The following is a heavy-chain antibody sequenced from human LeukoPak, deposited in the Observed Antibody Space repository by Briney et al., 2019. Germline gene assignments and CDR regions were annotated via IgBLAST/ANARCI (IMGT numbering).Heavy chain of an antibody. Sequence: GGSLRLSCAASGFTFSIYAMSWVRQAPGKGLEWVSAISGNGGSTYYADSVKGRFTISRDNSKNTLYPQMNSLSAEDTAEYYCAKGHHDPMSYSWFDPWGQGALVTVSS. CDR2: ISGNGGST. CDR1: GFTFSIYA. V-gene: IGHV3-23*01. CDR3: AKGHHDPMSYSWFDP. D-gene: IGHD3-10*01. J-gene: IGHJ5*02.